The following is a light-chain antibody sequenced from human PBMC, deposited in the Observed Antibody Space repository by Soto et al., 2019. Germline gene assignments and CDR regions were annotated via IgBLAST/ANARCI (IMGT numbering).Light chain of an antibody. CDR1: QDINNF. V-gene: IGKV1-33*01. CDR2: DAS. CDR3: QQYDHLLT. Sequence: DIQMTQSPSSLSASVGDRVTITCQASQDINNFLNWYQQKPGRAPELLIYDASNLEAGVPSRFSGSGSATDFTFTISSLQPEDVGTYYCQQYDHLLTFGQVTRLEIK. J-gene: IGKJ5*01.